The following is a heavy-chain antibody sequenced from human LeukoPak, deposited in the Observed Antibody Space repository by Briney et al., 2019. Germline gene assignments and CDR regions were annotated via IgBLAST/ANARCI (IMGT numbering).Heavy chain of an antibody. CDR3: ARGFRYSTGWKDFDY. CDR2: IYSGGTT. D-gene: IGHD6-19*01. V-gene: IGHV3-53*01. Sequence: PGGSLRLSCAASGFTVSNNYMSWVRQAPGKGLEWVSVIYSGGTTYYADSVRGRFTISRDNSKNTLYLQMNGLRAEDTAVYYCARGFRYSTGWKDFDYWGQGTLVTVSS. CDR1: GFTVSNNY. J-gene: IGHJ4*02.